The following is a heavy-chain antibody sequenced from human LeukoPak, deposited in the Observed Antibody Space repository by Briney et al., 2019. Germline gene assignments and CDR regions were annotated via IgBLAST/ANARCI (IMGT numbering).Heavy chain of an antibody. CDR1: GYTFTGYY. D-gene: IGHD3-22*01. J-gene: IGHJ3*02. V-gene: IGHV1-2*02. CDR3: ARVPLYYYDSSGYYYGLVGAFDI. CDR2: INPNSGGT. Sequence: ASVKVSCKASGYTFTGYYMHWVRQAPGQGLEWMGWINPNSGGTSYAQKFQGRVTMTRDTSISTAYMELSRLRSDDTAVYYCARVPLYYYDSSGYYYGLVGAFDIWGQGTMVTVSS.